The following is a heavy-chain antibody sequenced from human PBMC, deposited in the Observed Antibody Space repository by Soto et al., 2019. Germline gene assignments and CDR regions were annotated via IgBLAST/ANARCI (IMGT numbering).Heavy chain of an antibody. V-gene: IGHV1-69*13. CDR2: IIPRFGTT. D-gene: IGHD1-26*01. Sequence: ASVTVSCKASVDSFSKYTVNWVRQAPRQGLEWMGGIIPRFGTTNYAPTLQDRFTITADESMNTVYMELSSLRSEDTALYYCARGRGLYNSGRSQLDSWGQGTLVTVSS. J-gene: IGHJ4*02. CDR3: ARGRGLYNSGRSQLDS. CDR1: VDSFSKYT.